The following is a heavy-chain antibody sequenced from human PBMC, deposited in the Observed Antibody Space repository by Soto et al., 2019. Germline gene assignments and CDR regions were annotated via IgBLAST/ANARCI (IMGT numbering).Heavy chain of an antibody. CDR2: ISAYNGNT. CDR1: GYTFTSYG. D-gene: IGHD6-19*01. Sequence: GASVKVSCKASGYTFTSYGISWVRQAPGQGLEWMGWISAYNGNTNYAQKLQGRVTMTTDTSTSTAYMELRSLRSDDTAVYYCARDRWLDLIAVAGTFDYWGQGTLVTVSS. CDR3: ARDRWLDLIAVAGTFDY. J-gene: IGHJ4*02. V-gene: IGHV1-18*01.